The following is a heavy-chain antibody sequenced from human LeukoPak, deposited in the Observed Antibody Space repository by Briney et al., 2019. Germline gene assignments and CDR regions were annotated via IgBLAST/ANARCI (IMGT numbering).Heavy chain of an antibody. V-gene: IGHV4-59*01. D-gene: IGHD3-16*01. CDR1: GGSISSYY. CDR2: IYYSGST. Sequence: SETLSLTCTVSGGSISSYYWSWIRQPPGKGLEWIGYIYYSGSTNYNPSLKSRVTISVDTSKNQFSLKLSSVTAADTAVYYCARYMITFGGVFDYWGQGTLVTVSS. CDR3: ARYMITFGGVFDY. J-gene: IGHJ4*02.